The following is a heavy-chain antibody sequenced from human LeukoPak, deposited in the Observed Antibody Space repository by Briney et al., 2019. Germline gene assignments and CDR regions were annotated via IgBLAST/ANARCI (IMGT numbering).Heavy chain of an antibody. J-gene: IGHJ4*02. CDR2: FNPSGGRT. CDR3: ARSFARYDIFTGYHGRPFDD. Sequence: GASVTVSCKASGYIFSSYFMHWVRQAPGQGLEWMGIFNPSGGRTDYSQKFQRRVSITKDRFTNTVYMDLRSLTSEDTAVYYCARSFARYDIFTGYHGRPFDDWGQGTLVTVSS. CDR1: GYIFSSYF. D-gene: IGHD3-9*01. V-gene: IGHV1-46*01.